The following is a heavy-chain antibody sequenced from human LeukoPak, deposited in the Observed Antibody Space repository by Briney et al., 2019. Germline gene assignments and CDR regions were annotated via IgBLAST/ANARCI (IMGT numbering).Heavy chain of an antibody. Sequence: GGSLGLSCAASGFTFSNAWMSWVRQAPGKGLEWVGRIKKKTDGGTTDYAAPVKGRFTISRDDSKNTLYVQMNSLKTEDTAVYYCTTSYYDSSGYLTWGQGTLVTVSS. CDR3: TTSYYDSSGYLT. CDR1: GFTFSNAW. V-gene: IGHV3-15*01. D-gene: IGHD3-22*01. CDR2: IKKKTDGGTT. J-gene: IGHJ4*02.